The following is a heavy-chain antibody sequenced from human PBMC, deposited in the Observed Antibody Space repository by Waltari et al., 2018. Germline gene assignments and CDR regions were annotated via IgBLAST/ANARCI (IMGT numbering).Heavy chain of an antibody. CDR2: INTDGSIT. CDR3: VLYSSSFLGDC. CDR1: GCGFSTYS. J-gene: IGHJ4*02. D-gene: IGHD6-13*01. V-gene: IGHV3-74*01. Sequence: EVQLVESGGGVVQPGGSLRLPCAASGCGFSTYSLHRFRQAPGQGLVSVSHINTDGSITNYADSVKGRFTISRDNAKNTLFLQMNSLRAEDTAVYYCVLYSSSFLGDCWGQGTLVTVSS.